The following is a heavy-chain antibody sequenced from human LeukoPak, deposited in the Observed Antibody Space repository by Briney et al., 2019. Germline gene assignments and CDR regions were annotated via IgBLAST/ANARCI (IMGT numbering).Heavy chain of an antibody. J-gene: IGHJ4*02. Sequence: GGSLRLSCAASEFIVSINYMTWVRQAPGKGLEWVSLIYSRGDAKYADSVKGRFTISRDSSKNTLYLQMSSLRTEDTAIYYCARGLHSRLYDSSGYYPYWGQGTLVTVSS. V-gene: IGHV3-66*01. CDR1: EFIVSINY. CDR2: IYSRGDA. D-gene: IGHD3-22*01. CDR3: ARGLHSRLYDSSGYYPY.